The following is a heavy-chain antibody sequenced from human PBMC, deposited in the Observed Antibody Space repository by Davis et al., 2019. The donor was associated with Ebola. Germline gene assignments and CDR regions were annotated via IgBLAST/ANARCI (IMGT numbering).Heavy chain of an antibody. J-gene: IGHJ4*02. CDR3: ARVPRFLEWLFGEIFDY. D-gene: IGHD3-3*01. CDR2: ISAYNGNT. CDR1: GYTFTSYA. Sequence: AASVKVSCKASGYTFTSYAMHWVRQAPGQKLEWMGWISAYNGNTNYAQKLQGRVTMTTDTSTSTAYMELRSLRSDDTAVYYCARVPRFLEWLFGEIFDYWGQGTLVTVSS. V-gene: IGHV1-18*01.